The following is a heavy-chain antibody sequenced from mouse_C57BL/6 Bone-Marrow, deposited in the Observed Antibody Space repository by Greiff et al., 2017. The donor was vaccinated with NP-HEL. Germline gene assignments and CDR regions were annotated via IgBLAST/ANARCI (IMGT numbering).Heavy chain of an antibody. J-gene: IGHJ2*01. CDR1: GFTFSNYW. V-gene: IGHV6-3*01. CDR3: TGRIYYDYEGYYFDY. Sequence: EVMLVESGGGLVQPGGSMKLSCVASGFTFSNYWMNWVRQSPVKGLEWVAQIRLKSDNYATHYVESVKGRFIISRDVSKSSVYLQMNNLRAVDTGIYYCTGRIYYDYEGYYFDYWGQGTTLTVSS. D-gene: IGHD2-4*01. CDR2: IRLKSDNYAT.